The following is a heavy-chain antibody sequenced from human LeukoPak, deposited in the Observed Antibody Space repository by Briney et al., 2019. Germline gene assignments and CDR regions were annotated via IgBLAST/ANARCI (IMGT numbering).Heavy chain of an antibody. Sequence: SETPSLTCAVYGGSFSGYYWSWIRQPPGKGLEWIGEINHSGSTNYNPSFKSRVTISVDTSKNQFSLKLSSVTAADTAVYYCARDSSSWGFDYWGQGTLVTVSS. J-gene: IGHJ4*02. V-gene: IGHV4-34*01. CDR2: INHSGST. CDR1: GGSFSGYY. CDR3: ARDSSSWGFDY. D-gene: IGHD6-13*01.